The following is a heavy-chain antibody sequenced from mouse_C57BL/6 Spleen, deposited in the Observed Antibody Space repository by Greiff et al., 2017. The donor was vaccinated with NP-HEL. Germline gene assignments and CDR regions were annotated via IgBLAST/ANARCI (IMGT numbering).Heavy chain of an antibody. CDR2: IHPNSGST. V-gene: IGHV1-64*01. D-gene: IGHD2-1*01. J-gene: IGHJ2*01. CDR3: SSSHLLPPYYFDY. Sequence: QVQLQQPGAELVKPGASVKLSCKASGYTFTSYWMHWVKQRPGQGLEWIGMIHPNSGSTNYNEKFKSKATLTVDKSSSTAYMQLSSLTSEASAVYDCSSSHLLPPYYFDYWGQGTTLTVSS. CDR1: GYTFTSYW.